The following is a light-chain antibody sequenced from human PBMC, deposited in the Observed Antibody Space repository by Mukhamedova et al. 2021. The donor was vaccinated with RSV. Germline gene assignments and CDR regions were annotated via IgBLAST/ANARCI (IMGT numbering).Light chain of an antibody. CDR2: DAS. J-gene: IGKJ5*01. Sequence: WYQRRVHGKGPKLLIYDASSLKRGVPSRFSGSGSGTEFTLTISSLQPEDFATYYCHQFNNYPQGTFGQGTRLEIK. CDR3: HQFNNYPQGT. V-gene: IGKV1D-13*01.